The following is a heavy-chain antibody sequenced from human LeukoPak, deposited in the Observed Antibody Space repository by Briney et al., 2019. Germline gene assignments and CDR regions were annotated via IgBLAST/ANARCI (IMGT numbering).Heavy chain of an antibody. V-gene: IGHV1-2*02. Sequence: ASVKVSCKTSGYTFTDYYIHWARQAPGQGLEWMGWINPESGGTSYTQHFQGRVTMTRDTSISTAYMELSRLRSDDTAVYYCARDRGPEPFDYWGQGTLVTVSS. D-gene: IGHD1-14*01. CDR1: GYTFTDYY. J-gene: IGHJ4*02. CDR3: ARDRGPEPFDY. CDR2: INPESGGT.